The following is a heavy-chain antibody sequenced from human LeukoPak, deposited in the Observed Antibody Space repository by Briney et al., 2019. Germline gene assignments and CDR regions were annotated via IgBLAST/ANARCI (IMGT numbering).Heavy chain of an antibody. CDR1: GGSISSSSYY. V-gene: IGHV4-39*01. J-gene: IGHJ4*02. Sequence: PSETLSLTCTVSGGSISSSSYYWGWIRQPPGKGLEWIGSIYYSGSTYYNPSLKSRVTISVDTSKNQFSLKLSSVTAADTAVYYCARRVVRGVIGLIDYWGQGTLVTVSS. D-gene: IGHD3-10*01. CDR2: IYYSGST. CDR3: ARRVVRGVIGLIDY.